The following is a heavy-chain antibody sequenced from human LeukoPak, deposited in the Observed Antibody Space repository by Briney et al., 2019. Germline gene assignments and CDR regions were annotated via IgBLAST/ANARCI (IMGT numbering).Heavy chain of an antibody. V-gene: IGHV3-30*18. CDR2: ISYDGSNK. D-gene: IGHD5-18*01. CDR3: AKEKLPSGYSFLTDY. J-gene: IGHJ4*02. Sequence: GGSLRLSCAASGFTFSNYGMHWVRQAPGKGLEWVAVISYDGSNKYYADSVKGRFTISRDNSKNTLYLQMDSLRPEDTAVYYCAKEKLPSGYSFLTDYWGQGTLVTVSS. CDR1: GFTFSNYG.